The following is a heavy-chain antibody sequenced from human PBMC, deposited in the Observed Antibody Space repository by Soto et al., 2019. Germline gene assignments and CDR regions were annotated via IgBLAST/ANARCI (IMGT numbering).Heavy chain of an antibody. J-gene: IGHJ6*03. CDR2: INHSGST. D-gene: IGHD4-17*01. CDR1: GGSFSGYY. CDR3: ASIPYGDSRRGYYYYYYMDV. Sequence: SETLSLTCAVYGGSFSGYYWSWIRQPPGKGLEWIGEINHSGSTNYNPSLKSRVTISVDTSKNQFSLKLSSVTAADTAVYYCASIPYGDSRRGYYYYYYMDVWGKGTTVTVSS. V-gene: IGHV4-34*01.